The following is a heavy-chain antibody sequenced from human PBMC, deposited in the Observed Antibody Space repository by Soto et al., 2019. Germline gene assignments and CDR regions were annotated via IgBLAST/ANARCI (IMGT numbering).Heavy chain of an antibody. CDR3: ARGDWNDYYYYGLDV. D-gene: IGHD1-1*01. CDR1: SGSITNYY. Sequence: QVQLQESGPGLVKPSETPTPTCAVSSGSITNYYWTWIRLPPGLGLEWIGYIYYIGSSNYNPSLRSRVTLPVDTSKNQFSLMLSSVTAADTAVYYCARGDWNDYYYYGLDVWGQGTTVTVSS. CDR2: IYYIGSS. J-gene: IGHJ6*02. V-gene: IGHV4-59*13.